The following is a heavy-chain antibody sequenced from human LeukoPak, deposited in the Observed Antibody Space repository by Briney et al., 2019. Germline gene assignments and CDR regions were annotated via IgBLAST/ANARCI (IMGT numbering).Heavy chain of an antibody. Sequence: SCKASGYTFTIYYMHWVRQAPGKGLEWVALISYDGSNKYYADSVKGRFTISRDNSKNKLYLQMNSLRAEDTAVYYCVRGEYYYDSSGRGFDLWGRGTLVTVSS. D-gene: IGHD3-22*01. CDR2: ISYDGSNK. V-gene: IGHV3-30-3*01. J-gene: IGHJ2*01. CDR1: GYTFTIYY. CDR3: VRGEYYYDSSGRGFDL.